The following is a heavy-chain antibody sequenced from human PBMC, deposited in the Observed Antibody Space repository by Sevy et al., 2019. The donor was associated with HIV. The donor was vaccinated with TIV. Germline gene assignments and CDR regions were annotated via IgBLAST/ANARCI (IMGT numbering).Heavy chain of an antibody. CDR3: ARDREDIVVVPAAPYYYYYYMDD. CDR1: GGSVSSGSYY. V-gene: IGHV4-61*01. D-gene: IGHD2-2*01. CDR2: IYYSGST. Sequence: SETLSLTCTVSGGSVSSGSYYWSWIRQPPGKGLEWIGYIYYSGSTNYNPSLKSRVTISVDTSKNQFSLKLSSVTAADTAVYYCARDREDIVVVPAAPYYYYYYMDDWGKWTTVTVSS. J-gene: IGHJ6*03.